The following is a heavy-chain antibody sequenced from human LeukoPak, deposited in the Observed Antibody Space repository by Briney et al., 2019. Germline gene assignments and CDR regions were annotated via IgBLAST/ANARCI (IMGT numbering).Heavy chain of an antibody. Sequence: ASVKVSCKASGGTFSSYAISWVRQAPGQGLEWMGGIIPIFGTANYAQKFQGRVTITADESTSTAYMELSSLRSEDTAVYCCASHRVRGVIPDAFDIWGQGTMVTVSS. CDR2: IIPIFGTA. V-gene: IGHV1-69*13. CDR1: GGTFSSYA. J-gene: IGHJ3*02. CDR3: ASHRVRGVIPDAFDI. D-gene: IGHD3-10*01.